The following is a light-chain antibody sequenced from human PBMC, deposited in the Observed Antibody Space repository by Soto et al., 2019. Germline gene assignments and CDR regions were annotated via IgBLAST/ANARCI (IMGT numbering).Light chain of an antibody. J-gene: IGLJ2*01. V-gene: IGLV1-40*01. CDR1: SSDIGAGYD. CDR2: GAT. CDR3: QVWDSRSNHVL. Sequence: QSVLTQPPSVSGAPGQRVTISCTGSSSDIGAGYDVHWYQQLPGTAPKLLIYGATHRPSGVPERFSGSRSGSSASLTISRVEAGDEADYYCQVWDSRSNHVLFGGGTKLTVL.